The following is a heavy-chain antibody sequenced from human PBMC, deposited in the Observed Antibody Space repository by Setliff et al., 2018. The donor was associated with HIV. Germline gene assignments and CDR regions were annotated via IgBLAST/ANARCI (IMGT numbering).Heavy chain of an antibody. V-gene: IGHV4-61*09. J-gene: IGHJ5*02. CDR1: GGSISSGSYY. CDR2: IYTNGYT. D-gene: IGHD5-18*01. Sequence: SETLSLTCTVSGGSISSGSYYWTWIRQPAGKGPEWIGHIYTNGYTNYNPSLKSRVTISVDTSRDQFSLQLTSVTAADTAVYYCARDLGSAYSYAQGRFDPWGQGTLVTVSS. CDR3: ARDLGSAYSYAQGRFDP.